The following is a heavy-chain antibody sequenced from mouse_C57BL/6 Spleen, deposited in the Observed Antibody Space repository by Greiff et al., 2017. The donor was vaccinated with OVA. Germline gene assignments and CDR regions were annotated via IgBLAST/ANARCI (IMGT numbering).Heavy chain of an antibody. Sequence: EVQLVESGGDLVKPGGSLKLSCAASGFTFSSYGMSWVRQTPDKRLEWVATISSGGSYTYYPDSVKGRFTISRDNAKNTLYLQMSSLKSEDTAMYYCARHVYYYGSSPAWFAYWGQGTLVTVSA. J-gene: IGHJ3*01. CDR3: ARHVYYYGSSPAWFAY. D-gene: IGHD1-1*01. CDR1: GFTFSSYG. CDR2: ISSGGSYT. V-gene: IGHV5-6*01.